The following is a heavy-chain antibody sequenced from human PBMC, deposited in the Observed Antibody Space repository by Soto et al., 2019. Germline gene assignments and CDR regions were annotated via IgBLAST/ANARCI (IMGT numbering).Heavy chain of an antibody. CDR1: GYTLTSYG. V-gene: IGHV1-18*04. D-gene: IGHD2-2*01. CDR2: ISAYNGNT. Sequence: SVKVSCKSSGYTLTSYGITWVRQAPGQGLEWMGWISAYNGNTNYSHKLQGRVTMTTDTSTSTAYMELRSLRSDDTAVYYCARDHCSSTSCYWVNWFDPWGQGTLV. CDR3: ARDHCSSTSCYWVNWFDP. J-gene: IGHJ5*02.